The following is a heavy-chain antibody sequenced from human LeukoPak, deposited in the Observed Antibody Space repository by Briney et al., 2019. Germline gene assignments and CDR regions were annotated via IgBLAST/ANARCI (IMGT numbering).Heavy chain of an antibody. CDR3: ARQRSSDWYYSVAFDI. CDR1: GYSFTSYW. D-gene: IGHD6-19*01. CDR2: IYPGDSDT. J-gene: IGHJ3*02. Sequence: GESLKISCKGSGYSFTSYWIGWVRQMPGKGLEWMGIIYPGDSDTRYSPSFQGQVTISADKSISTAYLQWSSLKASDTAMYYCARQRSSDWYYSVAFDIWGQGTMVTVSS. V-gene: IGHV5-51*01.